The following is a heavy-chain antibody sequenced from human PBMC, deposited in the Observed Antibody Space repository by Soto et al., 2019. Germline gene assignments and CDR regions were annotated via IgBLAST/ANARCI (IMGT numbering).Heavy chain of an antibody. V-gene: IGHV3-53*02. Sequence: EVQLVETGGGLIQPGGSLRLSCAASGFSISSNYMTWVRQAPGKGLEWVSLLYSGGTSYYADSVKGRFTISRDNSKNTLFLQMNRLKTEDTAVYYCARGQQVSTIRGVQGFYYWGQGTLVTVSS. D-gene: IGHD3-10*01. CDR3: ARGQQVSTIRGVQGFYY. J-gene: IGHJ4*02. CDR1: GFSISSNY. CDR2: LYSGGTS.